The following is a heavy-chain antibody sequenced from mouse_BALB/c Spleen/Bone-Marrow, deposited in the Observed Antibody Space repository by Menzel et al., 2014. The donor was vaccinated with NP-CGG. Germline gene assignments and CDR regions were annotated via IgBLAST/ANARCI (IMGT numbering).Heavy chain of an antibody. J-gene: IGHJ2*01. CDR2: IYPGDGET. CDR3: ARGGISIDY. V-gene: IGHV1-80*01. Sequence: LVESGAELVRPGSSVKISCKASGYPFSSYWMNWVKQRPGQGLEWIGQIYPGDGETNYNGKFKDKATLTADRSSSTAYMQLNSLTSEDSAVYFCARGGISIDYWGQGTTLTVSS. CDR1: GYPFSSYW.